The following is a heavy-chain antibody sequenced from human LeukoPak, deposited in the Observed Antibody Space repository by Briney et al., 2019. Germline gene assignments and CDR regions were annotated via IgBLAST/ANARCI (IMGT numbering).Heavy chain of an antibody. Sequence: PGRSLRLSCAASGFTFSHYFMHWVRQAPGKGLEWVAFISSDGTNKYYADSVKGQFTISRDNPKNTLYLQMNSLRDEDTAVYYCDPHDSSSPFWGPGTLVTVSS. J-gene: IGHJ4*02. V-gene: IGHV3-30*03. CDR3: DPHDSSSPF. D-gene: IGHD6-6*01. CDR1: GFTFSHYF. CDR2: ISSDGTNK.